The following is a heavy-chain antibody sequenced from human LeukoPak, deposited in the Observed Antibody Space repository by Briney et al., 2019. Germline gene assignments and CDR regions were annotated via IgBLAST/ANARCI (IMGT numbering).Heavy chain of an antibody. V-gene: IGHV4-59*08. CDR1: GGSISSYY. CDR3: ARHRPEIAAAGTGLGAFDI. CDR2: IYYSGGT. Sequence: SETLSLTCTVSGGSISSYYWSWIRQPPGKGLEWIGYIYYSGGTNYNPSLKSRVTISVDTSKNQFSLRLSSVTAADTAVYYCARHRPEIAAAGTGLGAFDIWGQGTMVTVSS. J-gene: IGHJ3*02. D-gene: IGHD6-13*01.